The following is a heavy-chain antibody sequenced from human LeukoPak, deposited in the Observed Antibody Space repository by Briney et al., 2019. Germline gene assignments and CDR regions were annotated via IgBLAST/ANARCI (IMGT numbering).Heavy chain of an antibody. J-gene: IGHJ4*02. CDR3: ARGVGELSFTFDY. D-gene: IGHD3-16*02. CDR1: GDSIIIYY. CDR2: IYYSGST. Sequence: PSQTLSLICTVSGDSIIIYYCSWIRHPPGKGLECIAYIYYSGSTSYNHSLKSRFTISVDKSKNQLCLKMNSVRAADTAVYYCARGVGELSFTFDYWGQGTLVTVSS. V-gene: IGHV4-59*01.